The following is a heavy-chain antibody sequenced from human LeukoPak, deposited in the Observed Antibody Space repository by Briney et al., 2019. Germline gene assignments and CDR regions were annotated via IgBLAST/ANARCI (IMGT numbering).Heavy chain of an antibody. D-gene: IGHD3-10*01. J-gene: IGHJ4*02. CDR3: ARDRGVQPH. CDR2: IKQDGSEK. Sequence: PGGSLRLSCAGSGFTFSSYWMSWVRQAPGKGLEWVANIKQDGSEKYYVDSVKGRFTISRDNAKNSLYLQMNSLRAEDTAVYYCARDRGVQPHWGQGTLVTVSS. V-gene: IGHV3-7*01. CDR1: GFTFSSYW.